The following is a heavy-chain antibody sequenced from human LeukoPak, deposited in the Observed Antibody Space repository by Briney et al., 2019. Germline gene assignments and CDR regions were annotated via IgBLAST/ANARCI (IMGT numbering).Heavy chain of an antibody. V-gene: IGHV3-48*03. J-gene: IGHJ4*02. Sequence: PGGSQRLSCAASGFTFSSYEMNWVRQAPGKGLEWVSYISSSGSTIYYADSVKGRFTISRDNAKNSLYLQMNSLRAEDTAVYYCARDGTRTFDYWGQGTLVTVSS. CDR1: GFTFSSYE. CDR3: ARDGTRTFDY. D-gene: IGHD1-26*01. CDR2: ISSSGSTI.